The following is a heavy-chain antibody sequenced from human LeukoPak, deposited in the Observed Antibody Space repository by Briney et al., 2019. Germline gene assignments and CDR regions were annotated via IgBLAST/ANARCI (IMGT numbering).Heavy chain of an antibody. CDR1: EFTYSDYY. J-gene: IGHJ4*02. Sequence: PGGSLRLSCAASEFTYSDYYMSWIRQAPGKGLEWVGFIRSKAYGGTTEYAASVKGRFTISRDDSKSIAYLQMNSLKTEDTAVYYCTRNRGSGTSGVGYWGQGTLVTVSS. CDR2: IRSKAYGGTT. D-gene: IGHD6-19*01. V-gene: IGHV3-49*03. CDR3: TRNRGSGTSGVGY.